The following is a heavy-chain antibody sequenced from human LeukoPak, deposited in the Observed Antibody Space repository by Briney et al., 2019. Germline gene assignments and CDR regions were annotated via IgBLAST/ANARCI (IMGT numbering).Heavy chain of an antibody. V-gene: IGHV1-18*01. Sequence: ASVKVSCKASGYTFTSYGISWVRQAPGQGLEWRGWSSAYNGNTNYAQKLQGRVTMTTDTSTSTAYMELRSLRSDDTAVYYCARTLWFGELSYYGMDVWGQGTTVTVSS. J-gene: IGHJ6*02. CDR2: SSAYNGNT. CDR3: ARTLWFGELSYYGMDV. CDR1: GYTFTSYG. D-gene: IGHD3-10*01.